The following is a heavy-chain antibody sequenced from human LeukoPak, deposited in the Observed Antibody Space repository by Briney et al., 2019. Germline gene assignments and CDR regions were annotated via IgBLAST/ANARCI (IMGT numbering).Heavy chain of an antibody. Sequence: GGSLRLSCAASGFTFSSYGMHWVRQAAGKGLEWVAFIRYDGSNKYYADSVKGRFTISRDNSKNTLYLQMNSLRAEDTAVYYCAKDLGSGYDSEAFDIWGQGTMVTVSS. CDR3: AKDLGSGYDSEAFDI. V-gene: IGHV3-30*02. CDR1: GFTFSSYG. D-gene: IGHD5-12*01. CDR2: IRYDGSNK. J-gene: IGHJ3*02.